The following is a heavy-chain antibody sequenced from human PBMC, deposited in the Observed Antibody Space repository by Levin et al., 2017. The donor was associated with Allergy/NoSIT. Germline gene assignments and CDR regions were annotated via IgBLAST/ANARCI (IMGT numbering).Heavy chain of an antibody. J-gene: IGHJ6*02. V-gene: IGHV3-30*04. CDR1: GFTFSSSA. D-gene: IGHD3-10*02. Sequence: AGGSLRLSCSASGFTFSSSAMHWVRQAPGKGLEWVAVISTDGKNKFYSGSVKGRFTISRDNSKNTLYVQMNSLRGEDTAVYYCARDRSTNYVRGGMDVWGQGTTVTVSS. CDR3: ARDRSTNYVRGGMDV. CDR2: ISTDGKNK.